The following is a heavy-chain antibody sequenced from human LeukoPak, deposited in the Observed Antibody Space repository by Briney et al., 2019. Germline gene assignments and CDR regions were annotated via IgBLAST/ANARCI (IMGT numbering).Heavy chain of an antibody. D-gene: IGHD3-10*01. V-gene: IGHV3-21*01. CDR2: IGSSSSYI. Sequence: PGGSLRLSCAASGFTFSSYSMTWVRQAPGKGLEWVSSIGSSSSYIYYADSVKGRFTISRDNAKNSLYLQMNSLRAEDTAVYYCARALGITMVRGVAYWGQGTLVTVSS. J-gene: IGHJ4*02. CDR1: GFTFSSYS. CDR3: ARALGITMVRGVAY.